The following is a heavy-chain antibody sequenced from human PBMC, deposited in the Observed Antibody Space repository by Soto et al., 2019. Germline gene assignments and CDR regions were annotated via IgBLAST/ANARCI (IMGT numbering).Heavy chain of an antibody. D-gene: IGHD4-17*01. CDR3: ARNHFGDPPLNNWFDP. CDR2: IHYSGSS. CDR1: GXSLTGYY. J-gene: IGHJ5*02. Sequence: XTLSLTCSVSGXSLTGYYWSWIRQPPGKGLEWIGYIHYSGSSDYSPSPKSRVSISVDTSKNQFSLRLTSVPAADTAVYYCARNHFGDPPLNNWFDPWGRGYLLTVSS. V-gene: IGHV4-59*01.